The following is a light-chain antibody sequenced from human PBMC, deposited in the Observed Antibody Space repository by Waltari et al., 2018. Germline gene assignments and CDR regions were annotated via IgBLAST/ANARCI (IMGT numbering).Light chain of an antibody. CDR2: EAT. CDR3: GTWDSSLSGAV. J-gene: IGLJ7*01. CDR1: NSNIGNNY. Sequence: QSVLTQPPSVSAAPGQRVTIPSSGGNSNIGNNYVTWYRQFPGSAPKLLIYEATGLPAGVPGRFSGSKSGTSATLDITGLQPGDEAEYYCGTWDSSLSGAVFGGGTLLTVL. V-gene: IGLV1-51*02.